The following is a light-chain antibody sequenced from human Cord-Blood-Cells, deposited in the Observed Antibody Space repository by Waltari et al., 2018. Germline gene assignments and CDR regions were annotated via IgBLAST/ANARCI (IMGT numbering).Light chain of an antibody. V-gene: IGLV2-14*02. Sequence: QSALTQPASVSGSPGQSITISCTGTSSDVGSYNLVSWYQQPPGKAPKLMIYEGSKRPSGVSNRFSGSKSGNTASLAISGLRSEDEADYYCAAWDDSLSGWVFGGGTKLTVL. CDR1: SSDVGSYNL. CDR2: EGS. J-gene: IGLJ3*02. CDR3: AAWDDSLSGWV.